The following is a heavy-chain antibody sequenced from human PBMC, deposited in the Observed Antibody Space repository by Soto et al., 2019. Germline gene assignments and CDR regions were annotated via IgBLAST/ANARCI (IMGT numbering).Heavy chain of an antibody. CDR3: ATSNWFDP. Sequence: QLQLQESGPGLVKPSETLSLTCTVSGGSISSRGYYWGWIRQPPGKGLEWIGTSYYSGSTYYNPSLKSRVTISADTSKNQFSLQLSSVTAADTAVYYCATSNWFDPWGQGTLVTVSS. J-gene: IGHJ5*02. CDR1: GGSISSRGYY. V-gene: IGHV4-39*01. CDR2: SYYSGST.